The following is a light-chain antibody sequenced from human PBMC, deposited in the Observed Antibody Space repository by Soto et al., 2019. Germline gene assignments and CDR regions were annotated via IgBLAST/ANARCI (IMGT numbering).Light chain of an antibody. V-gene: IGLV1-47*01. CDR2: RNN. J-gene: IGLJ2*01. CDR1: SPNMGSNY. CDR3: AAWDDSLSGVV. Sequence: QSVLTQPPSASGTPGRGATILCPGASPNMGSNYVYWYQQLPGTAPKLLIYRNNQRPSGVPDRFSGSKSGTSTSLAISGLRSEDEADYYCAAWDDSLSGVVFGGGTKLTVL.